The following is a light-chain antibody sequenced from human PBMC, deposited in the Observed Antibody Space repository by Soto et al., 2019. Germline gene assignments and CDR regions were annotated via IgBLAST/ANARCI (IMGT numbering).Light chain of an antibody. J-gene: IGKJ1*01. V-gene: IGKV3-20*01. CDR3: QQYGSSPWT. Sequence: IVLTQCLSTLTLSPGDKATLSCRASQSVRSSLAWYQQKPGQAPRLLIYGASSRATGIPDRFSGSGSGTDFTLTISRLEPEDFAVYYCQQYGSSPWTFAQGTKVAIK. CDR2: GAS. CDR1: QSVRSS.